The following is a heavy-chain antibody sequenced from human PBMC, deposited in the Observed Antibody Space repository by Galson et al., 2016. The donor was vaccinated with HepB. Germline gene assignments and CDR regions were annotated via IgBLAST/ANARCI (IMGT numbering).Heavy chain of an antibody. Sequence: SVKVSCKASGYTFTNYGINWVRQAPGQGLEWMGWIGAYNGNTNYAQNLQGRVTMTTDTSTSTAYMELRSLRSEDTAVYYCARDPLRRSNIVRGVILPYCFDYWGQGTLVTVSS. CDR3: ARDPLRRSNIVRGVILPYCFDY. J-gene: IGHJ4*02. D-gene: IGHD3-10*01. V-gene: IGHV1-18*01. CDR1: GYTFTNYG. CDR2: IGAYNGNT.